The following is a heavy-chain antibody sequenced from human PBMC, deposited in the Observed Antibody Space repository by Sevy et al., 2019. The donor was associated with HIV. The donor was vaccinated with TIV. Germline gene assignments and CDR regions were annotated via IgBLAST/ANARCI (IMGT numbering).Heavy chain of an antibody. J-gene: IGHJ4*02. Sequence: GGSLRLSCAASGFTFSSYGMHWVRQAPGKGLEWVAVIWYDGSNKYYADSVKGRFTISSDNSKNTLYLQMNSLRAEDTAVYYCAREPGAAGNYFDYWGQGTLVTVSS. D-gene: IGHD1-1*01. CDR3: AREPGAAGNYFDY. CDR2: IWYDGSNK. CDR1: GFTFSSYG. V-gene: IGHV3-33*01.